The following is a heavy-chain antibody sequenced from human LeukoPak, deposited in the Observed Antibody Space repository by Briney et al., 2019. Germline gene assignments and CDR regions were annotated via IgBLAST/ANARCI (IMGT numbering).Heavy chain of an antibody. J-gene: IGHJ4*02. CDR2: INPSGGST. CDR1: GYTFTSYY. V-gene: IGHV1-46*01. D-gene: IGHD1-26*01. Sequence: ASVKVSCKASGYTFTSYYMHWVRQAPGQGLEWMGIINPSGGSTSYAQKFQGRVTMTRDASTSTVYMELSSLRSEDTAVYYCARDLQWDYFDYWGQGTLVTVSS. CDR3: ARDLQWDYFDY.